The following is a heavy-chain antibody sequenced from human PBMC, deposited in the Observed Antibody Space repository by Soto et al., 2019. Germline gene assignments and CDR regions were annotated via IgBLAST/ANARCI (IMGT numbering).Heavy chain of an antibody. V-gene: IGHV3-43*01. CDR2: ISWDGGSL. CDR3: AKEGNGGSSLDY. Sequence: LRLSCEASGFKFDDYMMHWVRQAPGKGLEWISRISWDGGSLDYADSIKGRFTVSRDNSKNSLYLHMNSLKTEDTAFYYCAKEGNGGSSLDYWGQGTLVTVSS. D-gene: IGHD2-15*01. CDR1: GFKFDDYM. J-gene: IGHJ4*02.